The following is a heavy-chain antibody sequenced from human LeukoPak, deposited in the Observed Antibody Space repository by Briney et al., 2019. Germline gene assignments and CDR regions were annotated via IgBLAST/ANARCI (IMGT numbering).Heavy chain of an antibody. CDR3: AKDQAGAILYFDY. V-gene: IGHV3-53*01. J-gene: IGHJ4*02. D-gene: IGHD1-26*01. CDR2: IYSGGTT. CDR1: GFTVSSNY. Sequence: GGSLRLSCAASGFTVSSNYMSWVRQAPGKGLEWVSVIYSGGTTYYADSVKGRFTISRDNSKNTLYLQMSSLRAEDTALYYCAKDQAGAILYFDYWGQGTLVSASS.